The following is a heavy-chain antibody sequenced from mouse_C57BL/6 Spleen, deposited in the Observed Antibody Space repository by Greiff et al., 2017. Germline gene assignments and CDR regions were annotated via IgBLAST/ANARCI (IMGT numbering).Heavy chain of an antibody. Sequence: QVQLQQSGAELVKPGASVKLSCKASGFTFTSYWMHWVKQRPGQGLEWIGMIHPNSGSTNYNEKFKSKATLTVDKSSSTAYMQLSSLTSEDSAVYYCAVYYYGSFAYWGQGTLVTVSA. V-gene: IGHV1-64*01. CDR2: IHPNSGST. J-gene: IGHJ3*01. CDR1: GFTFTSYW. CDR3: AVYYYGSFAY. D-gene: IGHD1-2*01.